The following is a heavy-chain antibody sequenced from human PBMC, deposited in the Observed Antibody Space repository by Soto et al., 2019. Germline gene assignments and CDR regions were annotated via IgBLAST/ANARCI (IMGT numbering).Heavy chain of an antibody. CDR2: VNPSGGHT. CDR1: GDTFTDYY. J-gene: IGHJ4*02. D-gene: IGHD2-21*02. V-gene: IGHV1-46*01. Sequence: QVQLMQSGAEVKKPGASVKVSCKESGDTFTDYYIHWVRQAPGQGLEWMGTVNPSGGHTTYAQHFLGRVTMTRDTSTSTLYMQLTSLTSDDTVIYYCARGGHVVVVTAASDYWGQGTLVTVSS. CDR3: ARGGHVVVVTAASDY.